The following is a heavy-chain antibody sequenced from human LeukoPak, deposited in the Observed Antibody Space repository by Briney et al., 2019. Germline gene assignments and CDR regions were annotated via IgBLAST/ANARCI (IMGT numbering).Heavy chain of an antibody. J-gene: IGHJ4*02. CDR1: GFTVRSSY. CDR3: ARILRIAVAGTGFGY. CDR2: IYSGGSP. D-gene: IGHD6-19*01. V-gene: IGHV3-53*01. Sequence: PGGSLRLSCAASGFTVRSSYMSWARQAPGKGLEWVSVIYSGGSPDYADSAKGRFTISTDNSKNTLYLQMNSLRVEDTAVYYCARILRIAVAGTGFGYWGQGTLVTVSS.